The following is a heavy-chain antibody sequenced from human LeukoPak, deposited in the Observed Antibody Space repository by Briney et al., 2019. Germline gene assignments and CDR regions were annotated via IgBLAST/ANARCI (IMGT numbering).Heavy chain of an antibody. J-gene: IGHJ4*02. CDR1: GYNFSNHW. CDR2: IYPDDSDT. V-gene: IGHV5-51*01. D-gene: IGHD2-21*02. CDR3: ARLVVVVTSVALVDQ. Sequence: GESLKISCKASGYNFSNHWIGWVRKMPGKRLEWLGIIYPDDSDTKYSSSFQGQVNMSVDKSISTAYLQWTSPKASDTALYYCARLVVVVTSVALVDQWGQGTLVTVSS.